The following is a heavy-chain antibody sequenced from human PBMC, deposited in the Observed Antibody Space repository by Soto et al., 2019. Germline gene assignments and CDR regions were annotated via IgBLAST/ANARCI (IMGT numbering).Heavy chain of an antibody. Sequence: PVGLMRLPCAASGVTFINYAMSLVRQAPGKGLEWVSLISATGGGTYYADSVKGRFTISRDNSHNTLYLQVHSLTAEDTAVYYCSKDRRAGGNSAFYFAFLGQGAPVTVSS. CDR3: SKDRRAGGNSAFYFAF. CDR2: ISATGGGT. V-gene: IGHV3-23*01. D-gene: IGHD3-16*01. CDR1: GVTFINYA. J-gene: IGHJ4*02.